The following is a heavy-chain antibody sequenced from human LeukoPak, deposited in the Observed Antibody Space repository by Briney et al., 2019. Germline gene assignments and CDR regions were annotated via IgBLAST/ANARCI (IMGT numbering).Heavy chain of an antibody. Sequence: PSETLSLTCTVSGGSISSSSYYWGWIRQPPGKGLEWIGSIYYSGSTYYNPSLKSRVTISVDTSKNQFSLKLSSVTAADTAVYYCARLRYYYDSSGFIGDYWGQGTLVTVSS. CDR1: GGSISSSSYY. V-gene: IGHV4-39*01. CDR3: ARLRYYYDSSGFIGDY. J-gene: IGHJ4*02. D-gene: IGHD3-22*01. CDR2: IYYSGST.